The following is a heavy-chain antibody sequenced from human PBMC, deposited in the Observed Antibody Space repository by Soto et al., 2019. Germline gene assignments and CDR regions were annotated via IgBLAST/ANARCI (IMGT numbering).Heavy chain of an antibody. D-gene: IGHD3-10*01. CDR2: ISGSGGST. CDR1: GFTFSSFA. J-gene: IGHJ4*02. Sequence: GRSLRLCCAASGFTFSSFAMSWVRQAPGKGLDWVSAISGSGGSTYSADSLKGRFTISRDNSKNTLYLQMSSLRAEDTAVYYCARGVSAGKGSPPDFWGQGSVVTVSS. CDR3: ARGVSAGKGSPPDF. V-gene: IGHV3-23*01.